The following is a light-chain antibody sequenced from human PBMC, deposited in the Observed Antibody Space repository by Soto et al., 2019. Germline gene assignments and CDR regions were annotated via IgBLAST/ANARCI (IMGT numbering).Light chain of an antibody. CDR3: QQYNNWPPKQYS. Sequence: EIVMTQSPATLSVSPWERATLSCRASQSVSSNLAWYQHKPGQAPRLLIYGASTRATGIPARFSASGSGTEFSLTISSLQSEDFAVYYCQQYNNWPPKQYSFGQGTKLEIK. CDR1: QSVSSN. J-gene: IGKJ2*01. CDR2: GAS. V-gene: IGKV3-15*01.